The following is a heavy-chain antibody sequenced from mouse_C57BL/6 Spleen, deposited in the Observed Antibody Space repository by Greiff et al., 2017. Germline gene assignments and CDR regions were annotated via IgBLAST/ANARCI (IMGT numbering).Heavy chain of an antibody. J-gene: IGHJ1*03. V-gene: IGHV1-18*01. Sequence: VQLKQSGPELVKPGASVKIPCKASGYTFTDYNMDWVKQSHGKSLEWIGDINPNNGGTIYNQKFKGKATLTVDKSSSTVYMELRSLTSEDTAVYYCASLLLRTWYFDVWGTGTTVTVSS. CDR3: ASLLLRTWYFDV. CDR1: GYTFTDYN. CDR2: INPNNGGT. D-gene: IGHD1-1*01.